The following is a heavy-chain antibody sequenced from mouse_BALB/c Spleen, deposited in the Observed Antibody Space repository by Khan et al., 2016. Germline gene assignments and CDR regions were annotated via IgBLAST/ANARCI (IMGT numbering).Heavy chain of an antibody. J-gene: IGHJ1*01. CDR2: IDPANGNT. Sequence: VQLQQSGAELVKPGASVKLSCTASGFNIKDTYMHWVKQRPEQGLEWIGRIDPANGNTKYDPKFQGKATITADTSSNTAYLQLSSLTSEDTAVSYSARSGGNWWYFDDWGAGTTVTVSS. CDR3: ARSGGNWWYFDD. CDR1: GFNIKDTY. V-gene: IGHV14-3*02. D-gene: IGHD2-1*01.